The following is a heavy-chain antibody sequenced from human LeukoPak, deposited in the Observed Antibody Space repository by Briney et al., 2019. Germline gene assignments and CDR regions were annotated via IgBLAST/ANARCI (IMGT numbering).Heavy chain of an antibody. CDR3: ASRGRVGGYCSGGSCNPHGLDV. Sequence: SETLSLTCAVYNGSFSGYYWSWIRQPPGKGLEWIGEINHSGSTNYNSSLKSRVTISVDTAKNQFSLKLNSVTAADTAVYYCASRGRVGGYCSGGSCNPHGLDVWGKGTTVTVSS. CDR1: NGSFSGYY. CDR2: INHSGST. D-gene: IGHD2-15*01. J-gene: IGHJ6*04. V-gene: IGHV4-34*01.